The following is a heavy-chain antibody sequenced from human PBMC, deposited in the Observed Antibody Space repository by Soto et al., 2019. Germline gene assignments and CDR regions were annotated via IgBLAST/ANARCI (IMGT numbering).Heavy chain of an antibody. Sequence: GWSLRLSCAASGFTFSSYGMHWVRQAPGKGLEWVAVISYDGSNKYYADSVKGRFTISRDNSKNTLYLQMNSLRAEDTAVYYCARDVGYYDSDGYFDYWDQGTMVTVSS. J-gene: IGHJ4*02. D-gene: IGHD3-22*01. CDR2: ISYDGSNK. CDR3: ARDVGYYDSDGYFDY. CDR1: GFTFSSYG. V-gene: IGHV3-30*03.